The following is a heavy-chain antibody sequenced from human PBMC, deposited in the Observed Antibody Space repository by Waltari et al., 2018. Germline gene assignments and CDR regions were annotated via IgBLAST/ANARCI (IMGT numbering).Heavy chain of an antibody. CDR3: AKGFDRASFDY. J-gene: IGHJ4*02. Sequence: EVQLLESGGGLVQPGGSLRLSCAASGFIFSSYTMNWVRQAPGKGVEWVSVFNGGGDTDYADSVKGRFTISRDNSKNMLYLQMNSLRPEDTAVYYCAKGFDRASFDYWGQGALVTVSS. D-gene: IGHD3-22*01. CDR1: GFIFSSYT. V-gene: IGHV3-23*03. CDR2: FNGGGDT.